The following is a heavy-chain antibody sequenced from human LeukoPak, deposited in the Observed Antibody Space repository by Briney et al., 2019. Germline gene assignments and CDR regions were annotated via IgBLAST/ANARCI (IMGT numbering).Heavy chain of an antibody. V-gene: IGHV1-2*02. CDR3: ARDRGSYFSDAFDI. CDR1: GYTFTGYY. J-gene: IGHJ3*02. D-gene: IGHD1-26*01. CDR2: INPNSDDT. Sequence: AAVKVSCMASGYTFTGYYMHWVRQAPGQGLEWMGWINPNSDDTSYAQRFQGRVTMTRDTSIGTAYTELSGLRSDDTAVYYCARDRGSYFSDAFDIWGQGTMVTVSS.